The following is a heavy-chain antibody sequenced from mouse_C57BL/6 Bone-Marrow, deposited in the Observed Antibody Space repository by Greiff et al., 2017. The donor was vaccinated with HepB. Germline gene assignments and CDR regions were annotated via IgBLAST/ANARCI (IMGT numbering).Heavy chain of an antibody. CDR3: ARKGITTVVATDYFDY. V-gene: IGHV5-17*01. J-gene: IGHJ2*01. D-gene: IGHD1-1*01. Sequence: EVQGVESGGGLVKPGGSLKLSCAASGFTFSDYGMHWVRQAPEKGLEWVAYISSGSSTIYYADTVKGRFTISRDNAKNTLFLQMTSLRSEDTAMYYCARKGITTVVATDYFDYWGQGTTLTVSS. CDR2: ISSGSSTI. CDR1: GFTFSDYG.